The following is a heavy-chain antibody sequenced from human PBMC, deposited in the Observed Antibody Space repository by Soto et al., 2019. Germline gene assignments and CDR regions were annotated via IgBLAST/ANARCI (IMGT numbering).Heavy chain of an antibody. CDR2: IYYSGYT. Sequence: SETLSLTCTVSGGSISSYYWSWIRQPPWKGLEWIGYIYYSGYTNYNPSLKSRVTISVDTSKNQFSLKLSSVTAADTAVYYCARGFGSGSYHWFDPWGQGTLVTVSS. CDR1: GGSISSYY. D-gene: IGHD3-10*01. J-gene: IGHJ5*02. V-gene: IGHV4-59*01. CDR3: ARGFGSGSYHWFDP.